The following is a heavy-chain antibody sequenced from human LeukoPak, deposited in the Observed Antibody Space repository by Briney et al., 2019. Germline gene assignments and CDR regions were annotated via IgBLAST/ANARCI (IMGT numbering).Heavy chain of an antibody. V-gene: IGHV4-34*01. CDR1: GGSISSYY. CDR2: INHSGST. J-gene: IGHJ4*02. D-gene: IGHD3-22*01. CDR3: AREDYDSLL. Sequence: SETLSLTCTVSGGSISSYYWSWIRQPPGKGLEWIGEINHSGSTNYNPSLKSRVTISVDTSKNQFSLKLSSVTAADTAVYYCAREDYDSLLWGQGTLVTVSS.